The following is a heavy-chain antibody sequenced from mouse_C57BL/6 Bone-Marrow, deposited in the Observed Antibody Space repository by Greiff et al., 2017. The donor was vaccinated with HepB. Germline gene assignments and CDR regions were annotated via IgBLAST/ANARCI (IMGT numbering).Heavy chain of an antibody. CDR2: INPNYGTT. CDR3: ARCADGSSYRWYFDV. V-gene: IGHV1-39*01. D-gene: IGHD1-1*01. Sequence: EVKLMESGPELVKPGASVKISCKASGYSFTDYNMNWVKQSNGKSLEWIGVINPNYGTTSYNQKFKGKATLTVDQSSSTAYMQLNSLTSEDSAVYYCARCADGSSYRWYFDVWGTGTTVTVSS. J-gene: IGHJ1*03. CDR1: GYSFTDYN.